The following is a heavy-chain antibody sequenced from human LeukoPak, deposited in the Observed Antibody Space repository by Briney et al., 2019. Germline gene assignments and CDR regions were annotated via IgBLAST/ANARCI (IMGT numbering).Heavy chain of an antibody. CDR3: ARARRGSAPYYYYYTDV. CDR2: ISAYNGNT. Sequence: GASVKVSCKASGYTFTSYGISWVRQAPGQGLEWMGWISAYNGNTNYAQKLQGRVTMTTDTSTSTAYMELRSLRSDDTAVYYCARARRGSAPYYYYYTDVWGKGTTVTASS. V-gene: IGHV1-18*01. D-gene: IGHD1-14*01. CDR1: GYTFTSYG. J-gene: IGHJ6*03.